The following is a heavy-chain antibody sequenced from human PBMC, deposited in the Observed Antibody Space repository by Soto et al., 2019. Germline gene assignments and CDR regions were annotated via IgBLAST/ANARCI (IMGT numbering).Heavy chain of an antibody. J-gene: IGHJ6*02. CDR3: ARSRAYYYYGMDV. V-gene: IGHV4-34*01. CDR2: INHSGST. Sequence: QVQLQQWGAGLLKPSETLSLTCAVYGGSFSGYYWSWIRQPPGQGLEWIGEINHSGSTNYNPSLKSRVTISVDTSKNQFSLKLSSVTAADTAVYYCARSRAYYYYGMDVWGQGTTVTVSS. CDR1: GGSFSGYY.